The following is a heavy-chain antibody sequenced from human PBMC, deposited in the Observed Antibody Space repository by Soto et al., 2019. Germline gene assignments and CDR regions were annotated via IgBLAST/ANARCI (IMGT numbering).Heavy chain of an antibody. Sequence: SETLSLTCSVSGGSISRYYWSWIRQPAGKGLEWIGRIYTSGSTNYNPSLKSRVTMSVDTSKNQFSLKLSSVTAADTAVYYCARDSYYDSSGTPSAFYYYYGMDVWGQGTTVTVSS. J-gene: IGHJ6*02. CDR1: GGSISRYY. CDR3: ARDSYYDSSGTPSAFYYYYGMDV. D-gene: IGHD3-22*01. V-gene: IGHV4-4*07. CDR2: IYTSGST.